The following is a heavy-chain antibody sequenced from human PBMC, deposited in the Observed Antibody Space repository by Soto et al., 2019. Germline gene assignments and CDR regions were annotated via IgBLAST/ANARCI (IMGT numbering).Heavy chain of an antibody. V-gene: IGHV3-30-3*01. Sequence: QVQLVESGGGVVQPGRSLRLSCAASGFTFSSYAMHWVRQAPGKGLEWVAVISYDGSNKYYADSVKGRFTISRDNSKNTLYLQMNSLSAEDTAVYYCARAIQDDFWSGYYTADYWGQGTLVTVSS. CDR2: ISYDGSNK. D-gene: IGHD3-3*01. J-gene: IGHJ4*02. CDR3: ARAIQDDFWSGYYTADY. CDR1: GFTFSSYA.